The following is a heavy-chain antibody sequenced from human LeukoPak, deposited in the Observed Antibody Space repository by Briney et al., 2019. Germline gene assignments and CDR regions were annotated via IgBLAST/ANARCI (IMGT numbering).Heavy chain of an antibody. D-gene: IGHD2-2*02. CDR1: GGTFSSYA. CDR2: IIPILGIA. V-gene: IGHV1-69*04. CDR3: ARVQAVGVPVAIDAYYSYGMDV. J-gene: IGHJ6*02. Sequence: SVKVSCKASGGTFSSYAISWVRQAPGQGLEWMGRIIPILGIANYAQRFQGRVTITADKSTSTAYMELSSLRSEDTAVYYCARVQAVGVPVAIDAYYSYGMDVWGQGTAVTVSS.